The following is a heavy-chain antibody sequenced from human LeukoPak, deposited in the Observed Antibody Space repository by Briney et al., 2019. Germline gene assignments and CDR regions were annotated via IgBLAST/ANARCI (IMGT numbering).Heavy chain of an antibody. CDR2: ISHDGSNK. V-gene: IGHV3-30*03. Sequence: PGGSLRLSCAASGFTFSSYSMNWVRQAPGKGLEWVAVISHDGSNKYYADSVKGRFTISRDNSKNTLYLQMNSLRAEDTAVYYCARGPSGYHNTGGQGTLVTVSS. CDR1: GFTFSSYS. D-gene: IGHD5-12*01. J-gene: IGHJ4*02. CDR3: ARGPSGYHNT.